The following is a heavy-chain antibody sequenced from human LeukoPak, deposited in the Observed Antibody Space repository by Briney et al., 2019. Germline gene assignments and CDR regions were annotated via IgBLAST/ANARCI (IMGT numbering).Heavy chain of an antibody. CDR2: INHSGST. Sequence: PSETLSLTCAVYGGSFSGYYWSWIRQPPGKGLEWIGEINHSGSTNYNPSLKSRVTISVDTSKNQFSLKLSSVAAADTAVYYCARGAIGCSGGSCYSHYYYYYYMDVWGKGTTVTVSS. V-gene: IGHV4-34*01. D-gene: IGHD2-15*01. J-gene: IGHJ6*03. CDR3: ARGAIGCSGGSCYSHYYYYYYMDV. CDR1: GGSFSGYY.